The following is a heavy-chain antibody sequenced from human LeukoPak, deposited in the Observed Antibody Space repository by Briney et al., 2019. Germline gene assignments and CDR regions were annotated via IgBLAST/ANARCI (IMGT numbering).Heavy chain of an antibody. CDR2: ISAYNCNT. J-gene: IGHJ5*01. CDR1: GYTFTSYG. D-gene: IGHD3-9*01. V-gene: IGHV1-18*01. CDR3: ARGGDDILTGNSTPPDS. Sequence: ASVKVSCKASGYTFTSYGISWVRQAPGQGLERMGWISAYNCNTNYAQKLQGRITMTPDTSTSTASMALRSLRSADTAVYYCARGGDDILTGNSTPPDSWGQGTLVTVSS.